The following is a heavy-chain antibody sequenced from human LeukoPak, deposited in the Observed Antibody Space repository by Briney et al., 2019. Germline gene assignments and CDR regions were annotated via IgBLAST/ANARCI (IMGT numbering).Heavy chain of an antibody. CDR2: IKQDGSEK. V-gene: IGHV3-7*01. D-gene: IGHD5-12*01. Sequence: PGGSLRLSCVASGFTFTSYWMNWVRQAPGKGLEWVANIKQDGSEKNYVDSAKGRFTVSRDNAKNSLCLQMNSLRAEDTAIYYCVGGSGYWGQGTLVTVSS. J-gene: IGHJ4*02. CDR3: VGGSGY. CDR1: GFTFTSYW.